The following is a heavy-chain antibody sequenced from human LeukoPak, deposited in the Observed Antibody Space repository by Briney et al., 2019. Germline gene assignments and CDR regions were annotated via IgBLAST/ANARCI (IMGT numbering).Heavy chain of an antibody. D-gene: IGHD3/OR15-3a*01. CDR3: AKRGVVIRVILVGFHRQAYYFES. Sequence: QPGGSLRLSCAVSGITLSNYGMNWVRQAPGKGLEWVAGISDSGGSTNYADSVKGRFTISRDNPKNTLYLQMNSLRAEDTAVYFCAKRGVVIRVILVGFHRQAYYFESWGQGALVTVSS. CDR2: ISDSGGST. CDR1: GITLSNYG. J-gene: IGHJ4*02. V-gene: IGHV3-23*01.